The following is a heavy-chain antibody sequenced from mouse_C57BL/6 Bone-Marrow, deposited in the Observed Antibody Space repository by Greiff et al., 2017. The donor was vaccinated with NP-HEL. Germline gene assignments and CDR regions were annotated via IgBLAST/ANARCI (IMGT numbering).Heavy chain of an antibody. D-gene: IGHD2-4*01. CDR1: GFTFSSYG. J-gene: IGHJ3*01. V-gene: IGHV5-6*01. Sequence: EVQLQQSGGDLVKPGGSLKLSCAASGFTFSSYGMSWVRQTPDKRLEWVATISSGGSYTYSPDRVKGRFTISRDNAKNTLYLQMSSLKSEDAAMYYCARHDYDVGFAYWGQGTLVTVSA. CDR3: ARHDYDVGFAY. CDR2: ISSGGSYT.